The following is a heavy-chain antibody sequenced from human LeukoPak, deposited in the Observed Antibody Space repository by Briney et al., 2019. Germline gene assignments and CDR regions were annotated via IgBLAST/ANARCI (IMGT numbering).Heavy chain of an antibody. CDR2: IKSKTDGGTT. D-gene: IGHD6-19*01. Sequence: GGSLRLSCAASGFTFSSYWRHWVRQAPGKGLEWVGRIKSKTDGGTTDYAAPVKGRFTISRDDSKNTLYLQMNSLKTEDTAVYYCTTALGYSSTDYWGQGTLVTVSS. CDR1: GFTFSSYW. J-gene: IGHJ4*02. V-gene: IGHV3-15*01. CDR3: TTALGYSSTDY.